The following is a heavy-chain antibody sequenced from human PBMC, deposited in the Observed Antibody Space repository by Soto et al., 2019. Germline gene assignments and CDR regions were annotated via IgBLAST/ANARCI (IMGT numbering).Heavy chain of an antibody. CDR3: ARDPGGYSGYDTSHYYYYGMDV. D-gene: IGHD5-12*01. CDR2: IYSGGST. V-gene: IGHV3-53*01. J-gene: IGHJ6*02. Sequence: EVQLVESGGGLIQPGGSLRLSCAASGFTVSSNYMSWVRQAPGKGLEWVSVIYSGGSTYYADSVKGRFTISRDNSKNTLYLQMNSLRAEDTAVYYCARDPGGYSGYDTSHYYYYGMDVWGQGTTVTVSS. CDR1: GFTVSSNY.